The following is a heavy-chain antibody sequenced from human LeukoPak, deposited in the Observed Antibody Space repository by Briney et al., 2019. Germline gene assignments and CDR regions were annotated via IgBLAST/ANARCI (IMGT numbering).Heavy chain of an antibody. J-gene: IGHJ5*02. CDR1: GFTFSDYY. D-gene: IGHD2-15*01. CDR3: ARTGGYCSGGSCYGNWFDP. V-gene: IGHV3-11*01. Sequence: GGSLRLSCAASGFTFSDYYMSWIRQAPGKGLEWVSYISSSGSTIYYADSVKGRFTISRDSAKNSLYLQMNSLRAEDTAVYYCARTGGYCSGGSCYGNWFDPWGQGTLVTVSS. CDR2: ISSSGSTI.